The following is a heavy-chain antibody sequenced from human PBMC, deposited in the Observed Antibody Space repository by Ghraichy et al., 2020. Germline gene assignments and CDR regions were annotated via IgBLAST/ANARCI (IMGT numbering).Heavy chain of an antibody. CDR1: GGSISSSSYY. J-gene: IGHJ5*02. V-gene: IGHV4-39*01. CDR3: ARHIGYGSGNNWFDP. D-gene: IGHD3-10*01. Sequence: SETLSLTCTVSGGSISSSSYYWGWIRQPPGKGLEWIGSIYYSGSTYYNPSLKSRVTISVDTSKNQFSLKLSSVTAADTAVYYCARHIGYGSGNNWFDPWGQGTLVTVSS. CDR2: IYYSGST.